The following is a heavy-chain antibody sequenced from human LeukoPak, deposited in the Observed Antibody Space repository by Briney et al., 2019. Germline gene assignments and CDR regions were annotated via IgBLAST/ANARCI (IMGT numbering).Heavy chain of an antibody. V-gene: IGHV3-23*01. D-gene: IGHD3-16*01. CDR3: AKAVRISNLGVDY. J-gene: IGHJ4*02. CDR2: ISSGGGST. Sequence: GGSLRLSCAASGFIFSSYAMSWVRQAPGKGLEWVSGISSGGGSTYYADSVKGRFTISRDNSKNTLYLQMNSLRAEDTAVYYCAKAVRISNLGVDYWGQGTLVTVSS. CDR1: GFIFSSYA.